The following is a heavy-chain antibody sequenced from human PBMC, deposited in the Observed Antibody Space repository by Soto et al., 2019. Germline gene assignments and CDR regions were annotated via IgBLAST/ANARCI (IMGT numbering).Heavy chain of an antibody. J-gene: IGHJ6*02. Sequence: QLQLQEAGSGLVKPSQTLSLTCAVSGDSISSGGNSWNWIRQPPGKGLEWVGYIFHSGTTYYNPSLKSRVTLSLDRSKNQFSLKLTSVTAADTAVYYCAGDKWRAGAGGFYGMDVWGQGTTVTVSS. D-gene: IGHD6-13*01. V-gene: IGHV4-30-2*01. CDR3: AGDKWRAGAGGFYGMDV. CDR1: GDSISSGGNS. CDR2: IFHSGTT.